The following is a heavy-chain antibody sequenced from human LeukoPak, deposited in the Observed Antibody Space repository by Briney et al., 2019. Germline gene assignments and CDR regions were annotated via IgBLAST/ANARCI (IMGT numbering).Heavy chain of an antibody. V-gene: IGHV4-34*01. J-gene: IGHJ4*02. CDR1: GGSFDGYY. CDR2: VNHREVT. CDR3: ARGGLEPQLWLRLFYFEF. Sequence: SETLSLTCAVYGGSFDGYYWSWFRQAPGGGLEWIGEVNHREVTHYNPSLKSRVTILADASKNQFSLKLTSVTAADTAVYYCARGGLEPQLWLRLFYFEFWGQGVLVTVSS. D-gene: IGHD5-18*01.